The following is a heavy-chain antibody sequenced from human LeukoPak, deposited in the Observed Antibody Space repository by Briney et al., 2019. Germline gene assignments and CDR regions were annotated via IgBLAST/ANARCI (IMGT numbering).Heavy chain of an antibody. CDR3: ARDASVPGDKIDI. CDR1: GLTLRDYE. D-gene: IGHD2-2*01. CDR2: ISPDGSTV. V-gene: IGHV3-48*03. J-gene: IGHJ3*02. Sequence: PGGSLRLSCAASGLTLRDYEMTWVRQAPGRGLEWVSHISPDGSTVRFADSVEGRFTVSRGHTKNSLFLQMNSLRVEDSAVYFCARDASVPGDKIDIWGQGTTVTVSS.